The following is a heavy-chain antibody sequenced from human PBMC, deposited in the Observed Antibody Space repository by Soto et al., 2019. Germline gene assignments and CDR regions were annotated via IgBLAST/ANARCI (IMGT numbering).Heavy chain of an antibody. Sequence: SVKVSCKASGGPFISCAIIWVRQAPGQGLEWMGGIIPIFGTANYAQKFQGRVTITADESTSTAYMELSSLRSEDTAVYYCARVGDYVWGSYRYDLDYSGQGTLVTVPS. D-gene: IGHD3-16*02. CDR1: GGPFISCA. CDR2: IIPIFGTA. CDR3: ARVGDYVWGSYRYDLDY. J-gene: IGHJ4*02. V-gene: IGHV1-69*01.